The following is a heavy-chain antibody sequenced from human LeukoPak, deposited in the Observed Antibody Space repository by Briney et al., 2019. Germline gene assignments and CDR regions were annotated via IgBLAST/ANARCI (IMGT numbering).Heavy chain of an antibody. V-gene: IGHV3-7*01. Sequence: SGRSLRLSCAASGFIFSIYGMHWVRQAPGKGLEWVTNIKQDGSEKYYVDSVKGRFTISRDNAKNSLYLQMNSLRAEDTAVYYCATLAVAEEDYWGQGTLVTVSS. CDR2: IKQDGSEK. D-gene: IGHD6-19*01. J-gene: IGHJ4*02. CDR1: GFIFSIYG. CDR3: ATLAVAEEDY.